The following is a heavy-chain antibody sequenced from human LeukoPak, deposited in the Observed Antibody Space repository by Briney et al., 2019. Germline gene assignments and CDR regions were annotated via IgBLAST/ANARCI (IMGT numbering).Heavy chain of an antibody. J-gene: IGHJ4*02. CDR3: AKGPSIQLWPDHFDY. CDR1: GFTSSSYA. D-gene: IGHD5-18*01. CDR2: ISGSGGST. V-gene: IGHV3-23*01. Sequence: GGSLRLSCAASGFTSSSYAMSWVRQAPGKGLEWVSAISGSGGSTYYADSVKGRFTISRDNSKNTLYLQMNSLRAEDTAVYYCAKGPSIQLWPDHFDYWGQGTLVTVSS.